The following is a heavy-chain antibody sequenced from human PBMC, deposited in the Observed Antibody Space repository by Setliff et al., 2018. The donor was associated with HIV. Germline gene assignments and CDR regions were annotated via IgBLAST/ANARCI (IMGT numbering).Heavy chain of an antibody. D-gene: IGHD3-9*01. CDR1: GGSINRSNYY. CDR3: ARQTWEYYDTLTGYYRSPKTFDS. V-gene: IGHV4-39*01. Sequence: ASETLSLTCTVPGGSINRSNYYWGWIRQPPGKGLEWIGTISYTGSTYYDPSLKSRVTISLDTSKNQFFLKLSSVTAPDTALYYCARQTWEYYDTLTGYYRSPKTFDSWGQGTLVTVSS. J-gene: IGHJ4*02. CDR2: ISYTGST.